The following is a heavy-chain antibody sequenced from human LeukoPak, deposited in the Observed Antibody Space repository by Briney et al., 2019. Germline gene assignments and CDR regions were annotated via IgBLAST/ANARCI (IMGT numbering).Heavy chain of an antibody. CDR1: GFTFSSYA. D-gene: IGHD1-26*01. V-gene: IGHV3-30*04. CDR2: ISYDGSNK. CDR3: AREWMGFDY. Sequence: PGGSLRLSCAASGFTFSSYAMHWVRQAPGKGLEWVAVISYDGSNKYYADSVKGRFTISRDNSKNTLYLQMNSLRAEDTAVYYCAREWMGFDYWGQGTLVTVSS. J-gene: IGHJ4*02.